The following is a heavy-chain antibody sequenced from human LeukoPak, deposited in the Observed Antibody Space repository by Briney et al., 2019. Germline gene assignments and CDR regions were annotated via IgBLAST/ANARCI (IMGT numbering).Heavy chain of an antibody. CDR2: IYYSGST. D-gene: IGHD3-10*01. CDR3: ARGKGLLWFGELSVAFDI. CDR1: GGSISSYY. J-gene: IGHJ3*02. Sequence: SETLSLTCTVSGGSISSYYWSWIRQPPGKGLEWIGYIYYSGSTNYNPSLKSRVTISVDTSKNQFSLKLSSVTAADTAVYYCARGKGLLWFGELSVAFDIWGQGTMVTVSS. V-gene: IGHV4-59*12.